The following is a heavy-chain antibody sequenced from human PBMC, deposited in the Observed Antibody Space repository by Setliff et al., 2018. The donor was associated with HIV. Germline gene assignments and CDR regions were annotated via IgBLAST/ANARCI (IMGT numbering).Heavy chain of an antibody. D-gene: IGHD2-8*01. J-gene: IGHJ4*01. CDR3: ARAPARANGVFDF. CDR2: IIPMYGTT. CDR1: RGTFKRYT. Sequence: ASVKVSCKASRGTFKRYTISWVRQAPGQGPEWMGGIIPMYGTTKYAKKFQGRVTLTRDLSTGTAYMELNSLISNDTAVYYCARAPARANGVFDFWGQGSLVTVSS. V-gene: IGHV1-69*05.